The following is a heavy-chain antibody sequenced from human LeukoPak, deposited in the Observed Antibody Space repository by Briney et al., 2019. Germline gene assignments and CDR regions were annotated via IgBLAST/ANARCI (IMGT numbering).Heavy chain of an antibody. CDR1: GGSISSYY. Sequence: SETLSLTCTVSGGSISSYYWSWIRQPPGKGLEWIGHIYYSGSTNYNPSLKSRVTISVDTSKNQFSLKLSSVTAADTAVYYCARLGGSGWRDYYYYGMDVWGQGTTVTVSS. V-gene: IGHV4-59*08. J-gene: IGHJ6*02. CDR3: ARLGGSGWRDYYYYGMDV. D-gene: IGHD6-19*01. CDR2: IYYSGST.